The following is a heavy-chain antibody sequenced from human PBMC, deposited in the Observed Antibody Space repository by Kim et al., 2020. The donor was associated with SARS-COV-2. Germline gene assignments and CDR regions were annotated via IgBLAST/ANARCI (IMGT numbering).Heavy chain of an antibody. CDR2: ISYDGSNK. CDR1: GFTFSSYG. J-gene: IGHJ3*02. CDR3: AKRSGTSIAAREGAFDI. V-gene: IGHV3-30*18. Sequence: GGSLRLSCAASGFTFSSYGMHWVRQAPGKGLEWVAVISYDGSNKYYADSVKGRFTISRDNSKNTLYLQMNSLRAEDTAVYYCAKRSGTSIAAREGAFDI. D-gene: IGHD6-6*01.